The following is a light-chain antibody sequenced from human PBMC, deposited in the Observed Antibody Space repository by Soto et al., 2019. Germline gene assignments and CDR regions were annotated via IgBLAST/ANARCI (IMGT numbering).Light chain of an antibody. V-gene: IGKV3-20*01. J-gene: IGKJ4*01. Sequence: IVFTPFSSPPAFSPGERGTLPCRASQTVSRSALAWYQQKPGQAPRLFIYGASNRATGIPDRFSGSGSGTDFTLTISRLEPEDFEVYYCQQYGNSPFTFGGGTKVDIK. CDR2: GAS. CDR3: QQYGNSPFT. CDR1: QTVSRSA.